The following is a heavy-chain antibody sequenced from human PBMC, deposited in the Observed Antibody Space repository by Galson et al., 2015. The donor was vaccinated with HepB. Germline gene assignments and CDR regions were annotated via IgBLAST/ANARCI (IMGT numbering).Heavy chain of an antibody. J-gene: IGHJ4*02. Sequence: SLRLSCAASGFTFSSYSMNWVRQAPGKGLEWVSSISSSSSYIYYADSVKGRFTISRDNAKNSLYLQMNSLRAEDTAVYYCARGGLLWFGELLSRRPLDYWGQGTLVTVSS. CDR1: GFTFSSYS. CDR3: ARGGLLWFGELLSRRPLDY. CDR2: ISSSSSYI. V-gene: IGHV3-21*01. D-gene: IGHD3-10*01.